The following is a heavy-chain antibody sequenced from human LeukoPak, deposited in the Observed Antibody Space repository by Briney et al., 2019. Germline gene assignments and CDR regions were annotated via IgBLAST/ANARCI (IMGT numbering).Heavy chain of an antibody. CDR3: AKYGGICSSIGCYEKFDY. CDR2: IIVGGDST. V-gene: IGHV3-23*01. CDR1: GFTFSSYA. Sequence: PGGSLRLSCAASGFTFSSYAMSCVRQAPGEGLEWVSAIIVGGDSTYYADSVTGPFTISRDNSKNTLYMQTNSQRAKATVLYYCAKYGGICSSIGCYEKFDYWGEGTLVTVSS. D-gene: IGHD2-2*01. J-gene: IGHJ4*02.